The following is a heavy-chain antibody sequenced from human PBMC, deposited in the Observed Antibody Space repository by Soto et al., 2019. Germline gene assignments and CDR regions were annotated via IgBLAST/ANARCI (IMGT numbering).Heavy chain of an antibody. CDR1: GCSITSDY. J-gene: IGHJ4*02. CDR2: LSYRGCT. V-gene: IGHV4-59*01. D-gene: IGHD1-1*01. Sequence: TLSLTCTVTGCSITSDYWSWNKQPAGEGLGWIGYLSYRGCTYYNPSPKSRVTISVDTXKNQFSLKVTSVTAADTAVYYCARDRSSTGTVDYWGQGTLVTVS. CDR3: ARDRSSTGTVDY.